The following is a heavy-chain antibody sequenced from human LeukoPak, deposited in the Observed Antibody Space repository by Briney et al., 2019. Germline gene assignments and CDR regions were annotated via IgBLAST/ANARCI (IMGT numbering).Heavy chain of an antibody. V-gene: IGHV3-73*01. Sequence: GGSLRLSCAASGFTFSGSAMHWVRQASGKGLEWVGRIRSKANSYATAYAASVKGRFTISRDDSKNTAYLQMNSLKTEDTAVYYCTRLPIVGATNWFDPWGQGTLVTVSS. D-gene: IGHD1-26*01. CDR2: IRSKANSYAT. CDR3: TRLPIVGATNWFDP. J-gene: IGHJ5*02. CDR1: GFTFSGSA.